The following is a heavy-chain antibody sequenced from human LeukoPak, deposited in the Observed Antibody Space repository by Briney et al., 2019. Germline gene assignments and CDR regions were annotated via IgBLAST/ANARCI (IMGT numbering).Heavy chain of an antibody. V-gene: IGHV6-1*01. Sequence: SQTLSLTCAISGDSVSSNSAAWNWIRQSPSRGLEWLGRTYYRSKWYNDYAVSVKSRITINPDTSKNQFSLQLNSVTPEDTAVCYCARAECSGGSCYSTYYFDYWGQGTLVTVSS. CDR1: GDSVSSNSAA. CDR2: TYYRSKWYN. CDR3: ARAECSGGSCYSTYYFDY. D-gene: IGHD2-15*01. J-gene: IGHJ4*02.